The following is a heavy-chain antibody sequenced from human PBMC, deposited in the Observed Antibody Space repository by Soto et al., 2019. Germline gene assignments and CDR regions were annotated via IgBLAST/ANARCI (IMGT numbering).Heavy chain of an antibody. J-gene: IGHJ6*02. Sequence: ASVKVSCKASGGTFSSYAISWVRQAPGQGLEWMGGIIPIFGIANYAQKFQGRVTITADESTSTAYMELSSLRSEDTAVYYCASKKSQYYDFWSGLYYGMDVWGQGTTVTVS. CDR3: ASKKSQYYDFWSGLYYGMDV. CDR2: IIPIFGIA. CDR1: GGTFSSYA. D-gene: IGHD3-3*01. V-gene: IGHV1-69*13.